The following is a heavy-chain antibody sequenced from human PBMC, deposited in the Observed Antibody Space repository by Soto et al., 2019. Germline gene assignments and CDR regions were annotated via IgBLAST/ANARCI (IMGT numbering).Heavy chain of an antibody. V-gene: IGHV2-5*02. CDR2: LYWDDDK. D-gene: IGHD7-27*01. CDR1: GFSLSTSGVG. Sequence: QITLKESGPTLVKPTQTLTLTCTFSGFSLSTSGVGVGWIRQPPGKALEWLAFLYWDDDKRYSPSLKSSLTITKDTSKYQVLLTMTNMDPVDTATYYCARTSVNWGSRGLVDYWGQGTLVTVAS. CDR3: ARTSVNWGSRGLVDY. J-gene: IGHJ4*02.